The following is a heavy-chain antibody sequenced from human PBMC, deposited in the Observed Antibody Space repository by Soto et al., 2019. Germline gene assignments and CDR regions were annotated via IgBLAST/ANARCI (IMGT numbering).Heavy chain of an antibody. D-gene: IGHD2-15*01. Sequence: PSETLSLTCAVYGWSFSGYYWRWIRQPPGKGLEWIGEINHSGSTNYNPSLKSRGTISVDTSKNQFSLKLSSVTAADTAVYYCASLGGSCYYYYYGMDVWGQGTTVTVSS. CDR3: ASLGGSCYYYYYGMDV. CDR2: INHSGST. V-gene: IGHV4-34*01. J-gene: IGHJ6*02. CDR1: GWSFSGYY.